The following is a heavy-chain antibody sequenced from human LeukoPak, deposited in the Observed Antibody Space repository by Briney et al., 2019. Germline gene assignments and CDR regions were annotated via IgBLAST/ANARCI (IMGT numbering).Heavy chain of an antibody. CDR2: IDYSGGT. CDR3: ARGGYYGSGNDFRFDP. Sequence: PSETLSLTCAVYGGSSSGSYWSWIRQPPGKGLEWIGEIDYSGGTNYHPSLKSRVTISLDTSKNQFSLKLSSVTAADTAVYYCARGGYYGSGNDFRFDPWGQGTLVTVSS. D-gene: IGHD3-10*01. CDR1: GGSSSGSY. V-gene: IGHV4-34*01. J-gene: IGHJ5*02.